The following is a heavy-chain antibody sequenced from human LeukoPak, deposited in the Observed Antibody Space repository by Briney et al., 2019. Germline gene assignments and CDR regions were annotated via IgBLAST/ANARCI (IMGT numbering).Heavy chain of an antibody. CDR1: GDSISSGHY. CDR3: ARGTDYYDSSGWLDP. J-gene: IGHJ5*02. Sequence: SETLSLTCTVSGDSISSGHYWDWIRQPPGRGLEWIGSIHHSGSTWYNPSLKSRVTISLDTSQTQISLRVTSVTAADMAVYYCARGTDYYDSSGWLDPWGQGTLVTVSS. D-gene: IGHD3-22*01. CDR2: IHHSGST. V-gene: IGHV4-38-2*02.